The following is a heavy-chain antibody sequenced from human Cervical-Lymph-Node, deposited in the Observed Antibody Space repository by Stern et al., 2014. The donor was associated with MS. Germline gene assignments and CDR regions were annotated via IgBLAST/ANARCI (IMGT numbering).Heavy chain of an antibody. CDR1: GGTFSNYA. D-gene: IGHD4-17*01. Sequence: QLVESGAEVKKPGSSVKVSCKASGGTFSNYATSWVRQAPGQGLEWMGGIVPLFGKPNYAQKFQGRVTITADESTSTAYMDLSSLRSEDTAVYYCASPLTATSVPFGYYGMDVWGQGTTVTVS. V-gene: IGHV1-69*01. CDR3: ASPLTATSVPFGYYGMDV. CDR2: IVPLFGKP. J-gene: IGHJ6*02.